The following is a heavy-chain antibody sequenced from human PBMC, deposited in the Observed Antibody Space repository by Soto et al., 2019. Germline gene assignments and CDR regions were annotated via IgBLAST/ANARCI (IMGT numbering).Heavy chain of an antibody. J-gene: IGHJ4*02. CDR2: IYYSGST. V-gene: IGHV4-61*01. Sequence: QVQLQESGPGLVKPSETLSLTCTVSGGSVSSGSYYWSWIRQPPGKGLEWIGYIYYSGSTNYNPSLKSRVTTSVDTSKNQFSLKLSSVTAADTAVYYCARWYYYGPGAQNDYWGQGTLVTVSS. CDR3: ARWYYYGPGAQNDY. D-gene: IGHD3-10*01. CDR1: GGSVSSGSYY.